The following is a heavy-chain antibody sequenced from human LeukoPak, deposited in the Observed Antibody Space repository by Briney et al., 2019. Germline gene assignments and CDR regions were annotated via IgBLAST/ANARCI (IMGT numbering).Heavy chain of an antibody. J-gene: IGHJ4*02. CDR3: ASVSFHYDSSGYSFDF. V-gene: IGHV3-30*04. D-gene: IGHD3-22*01. Sequence: AGGSLRLSCAASGFTFISYSMHWVRQAPGKGLEWVSEISSDGGNKYYADFVKGRFTISRDNSKNTLYLQMNSLRAEDTAVYDCASVSFHYDSSGYSFDFWGQGTLVTVSS. CDR1: GFTFISYS. CDR2: ISSDGGNK.